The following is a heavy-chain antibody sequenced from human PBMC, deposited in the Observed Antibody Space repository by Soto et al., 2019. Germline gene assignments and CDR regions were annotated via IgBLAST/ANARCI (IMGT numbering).Heavy chain of an antibody. J-gene: IGHJ1*01. V-gene: IGHV3-15*01. D-gene: IGHD3-22*01. Sequence: GGSLRLSCAASGFTFSNAWMSWVRQAPGKGLEWVGRIKSKTDGGTTDYAAPVKGRFTISRDDSKNTLYLQMNSLKTEDTAVYYCTTDSDYYDSSGYPYSGQGTLVTVSS. CDR3: TTDSDYYDSSGYPY. CDR2: IKSKTDGGTT. CDR1: GFTFSNAW.